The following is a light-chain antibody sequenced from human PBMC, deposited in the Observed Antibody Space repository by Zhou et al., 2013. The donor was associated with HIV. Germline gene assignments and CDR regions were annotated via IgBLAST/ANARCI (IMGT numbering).Light chain of an antibody. J-gene: IGKJ1*01. CDR1: QTVGTW. V-gene: IGKV1-5*03. Sequence: DIQMTQSPSTLSASVGDTVTISCRASQTVGTWLAWFQQKPGKAPKVLIYKASTLESGVPSRFSGSGYGAEFTLNINGLQPEDVATYYCQKYNSAPWPFGLGTKVE. CDR2: KAS. CDR3: QKYNSAPWP.